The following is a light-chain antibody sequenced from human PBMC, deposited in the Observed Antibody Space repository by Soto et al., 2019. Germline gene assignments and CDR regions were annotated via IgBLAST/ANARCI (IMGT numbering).Light chain of an antibody. CDR3: SSYTRSSTLV. J-gene: IGLJ2*01. CDR1: SSDVGGHNY. CDR2: EVS. Sequence: QSALTQPASVSGSPGQSITISCTGTSSDVGGHNYVSWYQQHPGKAPKLMIYEVSNRPSGVSNRFSGSKSGNTASLTISGLQAEDEADYYCSSYTRSSTLVFGGRTKLTVL. V-gene: IGLV2-14*01.